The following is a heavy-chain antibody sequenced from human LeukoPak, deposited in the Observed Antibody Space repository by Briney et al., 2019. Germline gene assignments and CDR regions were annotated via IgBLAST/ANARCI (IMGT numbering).Heavy chain of an antibody. V-gene: IGHV4-4*07. CDR3: ARGRAAAGAAPEKQPRKYYFDY. J-gene: IGHJ4*02. D-gene: IGHD6-13*01. CDR1: GGSINNYY. Sequence: PSETLSLTCTVSGGSINNYYWSWIRQPAGKGLEWIGRIYSSGSTKYNPSLKSRVTMSVDTSKNQFSLKLSSVTAADTAVYYCARGRAAAGAAPEKQPRKYYFDYWGQGTLVTVSS. CDR2: IYSSGST.